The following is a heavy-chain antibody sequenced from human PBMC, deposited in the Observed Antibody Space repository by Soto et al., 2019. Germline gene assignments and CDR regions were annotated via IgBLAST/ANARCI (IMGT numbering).Heavy chain of an antibody. CDR1: GFTFSRYA. D-gene: IGHD3-3*01. J-gene: IGHJ3*02. CDR2: ISGVGGST. Sequence: EVQLLESGGGLVQPGGSLRLSCAASGFTFSRYAMSWVRQTPGKGLEWVSGISGVGGSTYYADSVKGRFTISRDNSKDTLYLQMNSLRGEDTAVYYCAKDVGSITIFGAGDAFDIWGQGTMVTV. V-gene: IGHV3-23*01. CDR3: AKDVGSITIFGAGDAFDI.